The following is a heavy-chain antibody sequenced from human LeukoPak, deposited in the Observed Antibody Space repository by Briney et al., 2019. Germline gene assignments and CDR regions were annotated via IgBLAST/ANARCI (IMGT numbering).Heavy chain of an antibody. CDR2: ISSSSSYI. J-gene: IGHJ4*02. CDR3: ARDGVGFGELLNFDY. Sequence: GGSLRLSCAASGFTFSSYSMNWVRQAPGKGLEWVSSISSSSSYIYYADSVKGRFTISRGNAKNSLYLQMNSLRAEDTAVYYCARDGVGFGELLNFDYWGQGTLITVSS. CDR1: GFTFSSYS. V-gene: IGHV3-21*01. D-gene: IGHD3-10*01.